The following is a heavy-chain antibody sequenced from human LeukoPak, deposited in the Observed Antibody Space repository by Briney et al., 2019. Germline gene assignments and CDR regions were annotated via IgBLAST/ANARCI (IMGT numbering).Heavy chain of an antibody. CDR1: GYTFTSYG. V-gene: IGHV1-18*01. D-gene: IGHD6-19*01. CDR3: ARADIAVAGTSNYYYYYMDV. Sequence: ASVKVSCKASGYTFTSYGISWVRQAPGQGLEWMGWISAYNGNTNYAQKLQGRVTMTTDTSTSTAYMELRSLRSDATAVYYCARADIAVAGTSNYYYYYMDVWGKGTTVTVSS. J-gene: IGHJ6*03. CDR2: ISAYNGNT.